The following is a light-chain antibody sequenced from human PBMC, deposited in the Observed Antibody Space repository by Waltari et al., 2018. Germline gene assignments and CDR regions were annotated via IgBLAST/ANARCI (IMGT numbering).Light chain of an antibody. CDR2: DAS. V-gene: IGKV3D-20*01. Sequence: IVLTQSPATMSLSPGERATLSCGASPSVSSSYLAWYQQKPGLAPRLLIYDASNMATGIPDRFSGSGSGTDFTLTISRLSPEYFAVYYFQQYGSSPLTFVVGTKVEIK. CDR3: QQYGSSPLT. J-gene: IGKJ4*01. CDR1: PSVSSSY.